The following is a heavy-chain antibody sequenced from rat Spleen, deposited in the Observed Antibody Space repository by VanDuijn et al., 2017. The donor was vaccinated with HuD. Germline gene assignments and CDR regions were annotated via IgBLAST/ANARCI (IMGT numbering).Heavy chain of an antibody. CDR2: ISYSGST. CDR1: GYSITSNY. V-gene: IGHV3-1*01. Sequence: EVQLQESGPGLVKPSQSLSLTCSVTGYSITSNYWGWIRKFPGNKMEWIGHISYSGSTSYNPSLKSRISITRDTSKNQFFLQLNSVTTEDTATYYWARQVPGGLYFDYWGQGVMVTVSS. D-gene: IGHD1-4*01. J-gene: IGHJ2*01. CDR3: ARQVPGGLYFDY.